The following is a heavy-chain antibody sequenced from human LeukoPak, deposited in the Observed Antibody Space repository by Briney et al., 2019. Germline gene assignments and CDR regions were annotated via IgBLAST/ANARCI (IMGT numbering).Heavy chain of an antibody. V-gene: IGHV4-39*07. CDR3: ARDGGYYDSSGQNWFDP. Sequence: SETLSLTCTVSGGSISSSSYYWGWIRQPPGKGLEWIGSIYYSGSTYYNPSLKSRVTISVDTSKNQFSLKLSSVTAADTAVYYCARDGGYYDSSGQNWFDPWGQGTLVTVSS. CDR1: GGSISSSSYY. CDR2: IYYSGST. D-gene: IGHD3-22*01. J-gene: IGHJ5*02.